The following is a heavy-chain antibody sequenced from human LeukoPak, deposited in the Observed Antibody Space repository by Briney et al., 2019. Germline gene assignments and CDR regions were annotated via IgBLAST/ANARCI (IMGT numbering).Heavy chain of an antibody. CDR1: GFTFDDYA. Sequence: AGGSLRLSCAASGFTFDDYAMHWVRQAPGKGLEWVSSISWNSGRIVYADSVKGRFTISRDNSKNTLDLQMNSLRVEDTAVYFCAKDKDTPATAQPQRGYFESWGQGTLVTVSS. CDR2: ISWNSGRI. CDR3: AKDKDTPATAQPQRGYFES. D-gene: IGHD2-15*01. V-gene: IGHV3-9*01. J-gene: IGHJ4*02.